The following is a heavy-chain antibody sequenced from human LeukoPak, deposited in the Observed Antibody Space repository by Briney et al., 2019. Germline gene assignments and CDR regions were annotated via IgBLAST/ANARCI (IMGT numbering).Heavy chain of an antibody. CDR3: ARGAPQEYCSGGSCPYFDY. V-gene: IGHV1-8*01. Sequence: ASVTVSCKASGYTFTSYDFNWVRQAAGQGLAWMGWMNPNRGNTGYAQKFQGRVTMTRNTSISTAYMEVSSLRSEDTTVYYCARGAPQEYCSGGSCPYFDYWGQGTLVTVSS. D-gene: IGHD2-15*01. J-gene: IGHJ4*02. CDR2: MNPNRGNT. CDR1: GYTFTSYD.